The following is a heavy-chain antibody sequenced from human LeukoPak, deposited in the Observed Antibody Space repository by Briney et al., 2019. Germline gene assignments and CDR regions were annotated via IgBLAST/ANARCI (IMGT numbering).Heavy chain of an antibody. J-gene: IGHJ4*02. CDR2: IVVGSGNT. Sequence: GASVKVSCKASGFTFTGSAVQWVRQARGQRLEWIGWIVVGSGNTNYAQKFQERVTITRDMSTSTAYMELSSLRSEDTAVYYCAADPYSSGPNHYYFDYWGQGTLVTVSS. CDR3: AADPYSSGPNHYYFDY. D-gene: IGHD6-19*01. CDR1: GFTFTGSA. V-gene: IGHV1-58*01.